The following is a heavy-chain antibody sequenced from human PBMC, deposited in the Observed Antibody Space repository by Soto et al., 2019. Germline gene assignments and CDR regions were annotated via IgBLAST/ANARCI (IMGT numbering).Heavy chain of an antibody. J-gene: IGHJ5*01. CDR3: AGSPGLSRISGTTLGA. D-gene: IGHD1-7*01. Sequence: PGGSLRLSCAASGFTFDDYAMHWVRQAPGKGLVWVSRINGDGSSTSYADSVKGRFTISRDNAKNMLYLQVNSLRADDTAVYYCAGSPGLSRISGTTLGAWGQGTLVTVSS. V-gene: IGHV3-74*01. CDR1: GFTFDDYA. CDR2: INGDGSST.